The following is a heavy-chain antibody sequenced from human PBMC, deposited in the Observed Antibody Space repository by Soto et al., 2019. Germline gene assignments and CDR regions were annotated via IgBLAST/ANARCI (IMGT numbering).Heavy chain of an antibody. D-gene: IGHD6-13*01. CDR1: GGSISSSTYY. Sequence: SETLSLTCTVSGGSISSSTYYWGWIRQPPGKGLDWIGNLYYSGNTYYAPSLKSRVTISVDSSKNQFSLKLNSVTAADTAVYYGARGVTNSWYYFDYWGQGALVTVSS. V-gene: IGHV4-39*01. CDR3: ARGVTNSWYYFDY. CDR2: LYYSGNT. J-gene: IGHJ4*02.